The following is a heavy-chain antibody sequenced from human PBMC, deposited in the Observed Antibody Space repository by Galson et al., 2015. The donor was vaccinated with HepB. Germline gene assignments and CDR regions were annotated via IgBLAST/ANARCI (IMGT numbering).Heavy chain of an antibody. Sequence: SVKVSCKASGYTFTNYGLSWVRQAPGQGLEWMGWISTYNGNINYAQKFQGRITMTTDTSTNTAYMDLRSLRSDDTAVYYCAKDRKGSRNSLDIRGQGTMVIVSS. CDR2: ISTYNGNI. V-gene: IGHV1-18*01. CDR1: GYTFTNYG. CDR3: AKDRKGSRNSLDI. D-gene: IGHD1-14*01. J-gene: IGHJ3*02.